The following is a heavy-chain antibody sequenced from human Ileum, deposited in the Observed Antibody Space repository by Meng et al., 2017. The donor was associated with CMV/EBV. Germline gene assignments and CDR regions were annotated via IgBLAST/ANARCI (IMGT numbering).Heavy chain of an antibody. V-gene: IGHV3-53*01. CDR3: ARKLSGGYSGYRRGMDV. CDR1: GFTFSNSD. J-gene: IGHJ6*02. Sequence: GESLKISCAASGFTFSNSDMNWVRQAPGKGLEWVSVINSGGTTSYADSVQGRFTISRDNSKNTLYLQMNSLRAEDTAVYYCARKLSGGYSGYRRGMDVWGQGTSVTVSS. CDR2: INSGGTT. D-gene: IGHD5-12*01.